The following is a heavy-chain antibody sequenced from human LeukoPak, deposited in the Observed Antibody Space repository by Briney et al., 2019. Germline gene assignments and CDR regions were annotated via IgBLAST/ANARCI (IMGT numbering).Heavy chain of an antibody. CDR2: IYHSGST. CDR1: GGSISSGGYY. J-gene: IGHJ3*02. CDR3: ARDWHYGDYVGAFDI. D-gene: IGHD4-17*01. Sequence: SETLSLTCTVSGGSISSGGYYWSWIRQPPGKGLEWIGYIYHSGSTYYNPSLKSRVTISVDRSKNQFSLKLSSVTAADTAVYYCARDWHYGDYVGAFDIWGQGTMVTVSS. V-gene: IGHV4-30-2*01.